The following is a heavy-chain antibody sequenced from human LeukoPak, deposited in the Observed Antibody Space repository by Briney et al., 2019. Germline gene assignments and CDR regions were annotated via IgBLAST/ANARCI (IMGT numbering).Heavy chain of an antibody. CDR3: AKDLGWELMRPDAFDI. J-gene: IGHJ3*02. Sequence: PGGSLRLSCAASGFTFSSYGMHWVRQAPGKGLEWVAFIRYDGSNKYYADSVKGRFTISRDNSKNTLYLQMNSLRAEDTAVYYCAKDLGWELMRPDAFDIWGQGTMVTVSS. V-gene: IGHV3-30*02. CDR2: IRYDGSNK. CDR1: GFTFSSYG. D-gene: IGHD1-26*01.